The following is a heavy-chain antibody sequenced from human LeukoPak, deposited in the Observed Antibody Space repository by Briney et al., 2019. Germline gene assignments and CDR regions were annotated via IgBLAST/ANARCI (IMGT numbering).Heavy chain of an antibody. Sequence: PGGSLRLSCAASGSTFSSYSMNWVRQAPGKGLEWVSSISSSSSYIYYADSVKGRFTISRDNAKNSLYLQMNSLRAEDTAVYYCARDMWAPPGSYYLRTSNAAFDIWGQGTMVTVSS. D-gene: IGHD1-26*01. J-gene: IGHJ3*02. CDR2: ISSSSSYI. CDR3: ARDMWAPPGSYYLRTSNAAFDI. V-gene: IGHV3-21*01. CDR1: GSTFSSYS.